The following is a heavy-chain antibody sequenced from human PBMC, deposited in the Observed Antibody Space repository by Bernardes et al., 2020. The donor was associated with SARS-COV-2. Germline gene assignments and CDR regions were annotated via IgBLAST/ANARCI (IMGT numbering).Heavy chain of an antibody. CDR1: GYTFSSYG. Sequence: ASVKVSCKASGYTFSSYGISWVRLAPGQGLEWMGWISPYSGNTNYAQKFQGRVTMTTDTSTNTAYLELRSLRADDTAVYYCATSGIVATRRGQITDYYYYYGMDVWGQGTTVTVSS. CDR2: ISPYSGNT. J-gene: IGHJ6*02. D-gene: IGHD5-12*01. CDR3: ATSGIVATRRGQITDYYYYYGMDV. V-gene: IGHV1-18*01.